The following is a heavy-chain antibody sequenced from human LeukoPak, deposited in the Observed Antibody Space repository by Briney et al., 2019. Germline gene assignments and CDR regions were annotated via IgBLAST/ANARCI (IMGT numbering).Heavy chain of an antibody. CDR2: IYYSGIT. Sequence: SETLSLTCTVSGGSISTYYWSWIRQPPGKGLEWIGYIYYSGITNSNPSLLSRVTISVDTSKNQFSLKLSSVTAADTAVYYCARHGGYSSSPAYWGQGTLVTVSS. CDR1: GGSISTYY. D-gene: IGHD6-13*01. V-gene: IGHV4-59*08. CDR3: ARHGGYSSSPAY. J-gene: IGHJ4*02.